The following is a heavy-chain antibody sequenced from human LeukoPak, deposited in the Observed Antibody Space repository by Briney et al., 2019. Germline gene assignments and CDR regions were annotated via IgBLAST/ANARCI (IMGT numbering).Heavy chain of an antibody. J-gene: IGHJ3*02. D-gene: IGHD3-22*01. Sequence: GGSLRLSCAASGFTVSSNYMSWVRQAPGKGLEWVSVIYSGGSTYYADSVKGRFTISRDNSKNTLYLQMSSLRAEDTAVYYCAREPRNYYDSSGYYEDAFDIWGQGTMVTVSS. CDR2: IYSGGST. CDR3: AREPRNYYDSSGYYEDAFDI. CDR1: GFTVSSNY. V-gene: IGHV3-66*02.